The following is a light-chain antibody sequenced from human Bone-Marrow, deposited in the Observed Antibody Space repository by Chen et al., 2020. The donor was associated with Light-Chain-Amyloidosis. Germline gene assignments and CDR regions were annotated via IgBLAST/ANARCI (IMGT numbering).Light chain of an antibody. CDR3: QQYDNLPYT. V-gene: IGKV1-33*01. J-gene: IGKJ2*01. CDR2: DES. Sequence: DIQMTQSPSSLSASIGDRVTITCQASHDISNSLNWYQQRPGKAPRLLIYDESNLETGVPSRFSGSGSGTDFSFTIISLQPEDIAIYYCQQYDNLPYTFGQGTKVEIK. CDR1: HDISNS.